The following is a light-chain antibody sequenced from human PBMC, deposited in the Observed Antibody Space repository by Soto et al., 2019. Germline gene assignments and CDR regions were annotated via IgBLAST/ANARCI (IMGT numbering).Light chain of an antibody. J-gene: IGLJ2*01. CDR3: CTHAGSHVI. V-gene: IGLV2-23*02. CDR1: TSDVGAYKF. Sequence: QSALTQPASVSGSPGQSITISCTGTTSDVGAYKFLSWYQQHPGIAPKLMIYEVRELPSWVSSRFSGSKSGNTASLTISGLQAEDGADYCCCTHAGSHVIFGRGTKLTVL. CDR2: EVR.